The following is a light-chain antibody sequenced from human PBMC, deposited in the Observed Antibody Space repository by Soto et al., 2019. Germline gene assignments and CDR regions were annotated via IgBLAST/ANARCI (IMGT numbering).Light chain of an antibody. CDR1: QSVSSSY. V-gene: IGKV3-20*01. CDR2: GAS. CDR3: QQYGSSPYT. Sequence: EIVLTQSPVTLSLSPWERATLSCRASQSVSSSYLAWYQQKPGQAPRLLIYGASSRATGIPDRFSGSGSGTDFTLTISRLEPEDFAVYYCQQYGSSPYTFGQGTKLEIK. J-gene: IGKJ2*01.